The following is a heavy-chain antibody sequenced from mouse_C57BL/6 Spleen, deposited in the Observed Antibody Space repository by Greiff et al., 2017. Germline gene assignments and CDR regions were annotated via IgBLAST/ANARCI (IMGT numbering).Heavy chain of an antibody. CDR1: GYTFTSYG. V-gene: IGHV1-81*01. J-gene: IGHJ4*01. CDR2: IYPRSGNT. D-gene: IGHD2-4*01. Sequence: VKLQESGAELARPGASVKLSCKASGYTFTSYGISWVKQRTGQGLEWIGEIYPRSGNTYYNEKFKGKATLTADKSSSTAYMELRSLTSEDSAVYFCASYYDYDEDAMDYWGQGTSVTVSS. CDR3: ASYYDYDEDAMDY.